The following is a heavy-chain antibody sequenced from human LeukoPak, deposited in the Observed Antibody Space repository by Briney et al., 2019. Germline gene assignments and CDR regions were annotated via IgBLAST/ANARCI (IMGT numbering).Heavy chain of an antibody. CDR2: ISAYNGNT. CDR3: AREIGYCSSTSCPYFDY. D-gene: IGHD2-2*01. V-gene: IGHV1-18*01. Sequence: ASVNVSCKASGYTFTSYGISWVRQAPGQGLEWMGWISAYNGNTNYAQKLQGRVTMTTDTSTSTAYMELRSLRSDDTAVYYCAREIGYCSSTSCPYFDYWGQGTLVTVSS. CDR1: GYTFTSYG. J-gene: IGHJ4*02.